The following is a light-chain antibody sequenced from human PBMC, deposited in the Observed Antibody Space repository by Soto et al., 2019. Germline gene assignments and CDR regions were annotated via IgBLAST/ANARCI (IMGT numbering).Light chain of an antibody. CDR1: QSVSSSY. CDR3: QQYGSSPWIT. CDR2: GAS. V-gene: IGKV3-20*01. Sequence: PGERATLSCRASQSVSSSYLAWYQQKPGQAPRLLIYGASSRATGIPDRFSGSGSGTDFTLTISRLEPEDFAVYYCQQYGSSPWITFGQGTRLEIK. J-gene: IGKJ5*01.